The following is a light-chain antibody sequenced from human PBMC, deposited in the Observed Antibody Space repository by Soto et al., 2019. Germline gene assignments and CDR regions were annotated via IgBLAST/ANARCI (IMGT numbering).Light chain of an antibody. CDR1: QSVDTM. Sequence: EIVLTQSPASLSLSAGERVTLSCRASQSVDTMVAWYQQQVGRTPRLLIYETSNRATGVPGRFSGSGSGTDFTLTISRLEPEDFAVYFCQVRTDWPPFKYTFGQGTKRAV. J-gene: IGKJ2*01. V-gene: IGKV3-11*01. CDR2: ETS. CDR3: QVRTDWPPFKYT.